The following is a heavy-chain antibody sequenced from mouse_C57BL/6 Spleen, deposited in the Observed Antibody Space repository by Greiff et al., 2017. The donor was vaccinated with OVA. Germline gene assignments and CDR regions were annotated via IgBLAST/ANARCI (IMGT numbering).Heavy chain of an antibody. CDR3: AKKDEECLYAMDY. V-gene: IGHV2-5*01. Sequence: QVQLQQSGPGLVQPSQSLSITCTVSGFSLTSYGVHWVRQSPGKGLEWLGVIWRGGSTDYNAAFMSRLSITKDNSKSQVFFKMNSLQADDTTIYDCAKKDEECLYAMDYWGQGTSVTVSS. J-gene: IGHJ4*01. CDR1: GFSLTSYG. CDR2: IWRGGST. D-gene: IGHD6-1*01.